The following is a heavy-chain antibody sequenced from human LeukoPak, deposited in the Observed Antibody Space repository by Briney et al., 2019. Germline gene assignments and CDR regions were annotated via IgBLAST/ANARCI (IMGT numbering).Heavy chain of an antibody. CDR2: ISAYNGNT. CDR3: ARRTYSSSSSLFDY. CDR1: GYTFTTYG. D-gene: IGHD6-6*01. Sequence: AAVKVSCKASGYTFTTYGISWVRQAPGQGLEWMAWISAYNGNTNYAQNLQGRFTITTDTSKTTAYLELRSLRSDDTDFYYCARRTYSSSSSLFDYWGQGTLVTVSS. V-gene: IGHV1-18*01. J-gene: IGHJ4*02.